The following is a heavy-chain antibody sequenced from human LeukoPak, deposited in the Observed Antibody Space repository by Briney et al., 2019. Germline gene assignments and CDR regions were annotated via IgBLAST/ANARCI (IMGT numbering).Heavy chain of an antibody. CDR3: AREAVLDTMIVEK. V-gene: IGHV1-69*05. Sequence: SVKVSCKASGGTFSSYAISWVRQAPGQGLEWMGGIIPIFGTANYAQKFQGRVTITTDESTSTAYMELSSLRSEDTAVYYCAREAVLDTMIVEKWGQGTLVTVSS. CDR2: IIPIFGTA. CDR1: GGTFSSYA. J-gene: IGHJ4*02. D-gene: IGHD3-22*01.